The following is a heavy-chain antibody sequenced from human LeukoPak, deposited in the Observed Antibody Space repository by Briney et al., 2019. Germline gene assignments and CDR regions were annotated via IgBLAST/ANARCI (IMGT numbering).Heavy chain of an antibody. J-gene: IGHJ4*02. V-gene: IGHV4-4*07. CDR1: GGSISSYY. CDR3: ARARAGVAAAGLTDY. Sequence: SETLSLTCTDSGGSISSYYWSWIRQPAGKGLEWIGRIYTSGSTNYNPSLKSRVAMSVDTSKNQFSLKLSSVTAADTAVYYCARARAGVAAAGLTDYWGQGTLVTVSS. D-gene: IGHD6-13*01. CDR2: IYTSGST.